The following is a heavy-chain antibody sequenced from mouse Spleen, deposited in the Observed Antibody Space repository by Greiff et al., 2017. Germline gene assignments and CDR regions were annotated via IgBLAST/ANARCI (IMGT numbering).Heavy chain of an antibody. CDR1: GFTFSDYG. V-gene: IGHV5-17*01. Sequence: EVHLVESGGGLVKPGGSLKLSCAASGFTFSDYGMHWVRQAPEKGLEWVAYISSGSSTIYYADTVKGRFTISRDNAKNTLFLQMTSLRSEDTAMYYCARPYSYYSYYYAMDYWGQGTSVTVSS. J-gene: IGHJ4*01. CDR3: ARPYSYYSYYYAMDY. CDR2: ISSGSSTI. D-gene: IGHD2-12*01.